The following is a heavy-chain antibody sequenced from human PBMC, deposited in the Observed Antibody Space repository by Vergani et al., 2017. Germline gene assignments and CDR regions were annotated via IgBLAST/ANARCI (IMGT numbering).Heavy chain of an antibody. D-gene: IGHD2-8*01. CDR3: ARGLWDCTHIRCSPPPY. V-gene: IGHV3-21*02. CDR2: ISGSSSYV. J-gene: IGHJ4*02. CDR1: GFSFSSYS. Sequence: EVQLVDSGGGLVTPGGSLRLSCAASGFSFSSYSMNWVRQAPGKGLEWVASISGSSSYVFYRDSVEGRFTITRDNAKKSVYLQMNSLRAEDTAMYFCARGLWDCTHIRCSPPPYWGQGAQVTVSS.